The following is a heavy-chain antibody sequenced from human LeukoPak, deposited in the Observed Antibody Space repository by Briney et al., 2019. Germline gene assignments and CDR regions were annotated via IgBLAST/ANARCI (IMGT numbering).Heavy chain of an antibody. J-gene: IGHJ4*02. V-gene: IGHV1-69*05. Sequence: SAVNVSCKASRGTFSSYAISWVRQAPGQGLEWMGGIIPIFGTANNAQKFQGRVTITTDESTSTAYMELSSLLSEDTAVYYCARGDDWNYARFDYWGQGTLVTVSS. CDR2: IIPIFGTA. D-gene: IGHD1-7*01. CDR1: RGTFSSYA. CDR3: ARGDDWNYARFDY.